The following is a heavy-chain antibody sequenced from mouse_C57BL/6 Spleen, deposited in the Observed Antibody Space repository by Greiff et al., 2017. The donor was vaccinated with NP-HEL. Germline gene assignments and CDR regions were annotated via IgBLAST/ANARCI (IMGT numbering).Heavy chain of an antibody. J-gene: IGHJ3*01. Sequence: EVQLQEPGPELVKPGASVKISCKASGYSFTDYNMNWVKQSNGQSLEWIGVINPNYGTTSYNQKFKGKATLTVDQSSSTAYMQLNSLTSEDSAVYYCARGGDAYYDYDDWFAYWGQGTLVTVSA. CDR1: GYSFTDYN. CDR2: INPNYGTT. CDR3: ARGGDAYYDYDDWFAY. V-gene: IGHV1-39*01. D-gene: IGHD2-4*01.